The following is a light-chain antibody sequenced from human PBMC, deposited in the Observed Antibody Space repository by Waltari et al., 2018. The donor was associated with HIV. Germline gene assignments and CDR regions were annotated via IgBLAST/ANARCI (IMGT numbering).Light chain of an antibody. CDR1: SSNLGAGFD. V-gene: IGLV1-40*01. CDR2: ANT. CDR3: QSYDSTLSGSI. Sequence: QSVLTQPPSVSGAPGQRVTISCTGSSSNLGAGFDVLWYQQLPGTAPKLLIYANTKRRSGVPDRFSCSKSGTLASLAITGLQAEDEADYYCQSYDSTLSGSIFGGGTKLAVL. J-gene: IGLJ2*01.